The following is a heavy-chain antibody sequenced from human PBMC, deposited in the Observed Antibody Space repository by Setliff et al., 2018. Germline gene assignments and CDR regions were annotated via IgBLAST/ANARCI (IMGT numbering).Heavy chain of an antibody. Sequence: GGSLRLSCAASGFTFSSYWMSWVRQAPGKGLEWVANIKQDRSEKYYVDSVKGRFTISRDNAKKSLSLQMNMLRAEDTAVYYCARDNNYYNSSGYYSGSDVWGQGILVTVSS. J-gene: IGHJ4*03. CDR1: GFTFSSYW. V-gene: IGHV3-7*03. CDR2: IKQDRSEK. CDR3: ARDNNYYNSSGYYSGSDV. D-gene: IGHD3-22*01.